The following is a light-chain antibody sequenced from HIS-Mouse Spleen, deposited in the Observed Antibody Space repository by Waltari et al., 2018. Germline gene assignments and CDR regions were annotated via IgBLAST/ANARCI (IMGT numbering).Light chain of an antibody. V-gene: IGLV3-1*01. Sequence: SYELTQPPSVSVSPGQTASITCSGDKLGDKYACWYQQKPGQSPVLVIYQDSKRPSGIPERLSGSNSGNTATLTISGTQAMDEADYCCQAWDSSTVVFGGETKLTVL. CDR2: QDS. CDR1: KLGDKY. J-gene: IGLJ2*01. CDR3: QAWDSSTVV.